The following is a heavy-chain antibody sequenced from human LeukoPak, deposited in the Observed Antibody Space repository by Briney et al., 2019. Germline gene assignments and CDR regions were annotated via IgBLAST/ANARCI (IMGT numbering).Heavy chain of an antibody. CDR1: GFTFSSYA. J-gene: IGHJ4*02. CDR2: IRGSGGIT. Sequence: GGSLRLSCAASGFTFSSYAMSRLRQAPGTGVKWVSSIRGSGGITFYADSVKGRFTISRDNSKTTLYLQMNSLRAEDTAVYYCAKDWQSWSQGYFDYWGQGTLVTVSS. CDR3: AKDWQSWSQGYFDY. V-gene: IGHV3-23*01. D-gene: IGHD2-8*01.